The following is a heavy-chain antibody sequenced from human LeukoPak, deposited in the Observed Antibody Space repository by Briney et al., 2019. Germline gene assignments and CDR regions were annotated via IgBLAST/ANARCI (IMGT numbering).Heavy chain of an antibody. D-gene: IGHD3-22*01. Sequence: SETLSLTCTVSGGSISSYYWSWIRQPPGKGLEWIGYIYYSGSTNYNPSLESRVTISVDTSKNQFSLKLSSVTAADTAVYYCARHDSSGYYFDYWGQGTLVTVSS. J-gene: IGHJ4*02. CDR2: IYYSGST. V-gene: IGHV4-59*01. CDR3: ARHDSSGYYFDY. CDR1: GGSISSYY.